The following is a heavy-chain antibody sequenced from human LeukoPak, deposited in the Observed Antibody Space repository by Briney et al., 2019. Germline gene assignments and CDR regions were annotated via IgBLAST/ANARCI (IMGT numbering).Heavy chain of an antibody. J-gene: IGHJ5*01. D-gene: IGHD5-24*01. CDR2: ISITSNTV. CDR3: ARGALDAYDS. CDR1: GFSFRDYE. Sequence: GGSLRLSCAASGFSFRDYEMNWVRQAPGKGLEWVSYISITSNTVHYADSVKGRFTISRDNTKNSLHLQMTRLRADDTAVYYCARGALDAYDSWGQGTPVTVSS. V-gene: IGHV3-48*03.